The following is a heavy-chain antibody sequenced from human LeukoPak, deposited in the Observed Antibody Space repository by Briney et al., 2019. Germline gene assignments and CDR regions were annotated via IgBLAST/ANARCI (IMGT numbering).Heavy chain of an antibody. CDR1: GFTFSSYS. CDR3: AKGLV. J-gene: IGHJ1*01. CDR2: ISSSSSYI. D-gene: IGHD6-6*01. V-gene: IGHV3-21*01. Sequence: GGSLRLSCAASGFTFSSYSMIWVRQAPGKGLECVSSISSSSSYIFYADSVKGRFTISRDIAKNSLYLHMNSLRAEDTAVFYCAKGLVGGQGTLGTVSS.